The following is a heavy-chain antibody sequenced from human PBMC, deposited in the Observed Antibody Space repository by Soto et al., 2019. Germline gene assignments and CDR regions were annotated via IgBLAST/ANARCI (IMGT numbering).Heavy chain of an antibody. CDR3: ARGLYYYDSSGSYALYYFDY. Sequence: ASETVSLTGTVSGGFISSGGYYWSWIRQHPGKGREWIGYIYYSGSTYYNPSLRSRVTISVDTSKNQFSLKLSSVTAAYTAVYYCARGLYYYDSSGSYALYYFDYWGQGTLVTVSS. D-gene: IGHD3-22*01. CDR1: GGFISSGGYY. J-gene: IGHJ4*02. V-gene: IGHV4-31*03. CDR2: IYYSGST.